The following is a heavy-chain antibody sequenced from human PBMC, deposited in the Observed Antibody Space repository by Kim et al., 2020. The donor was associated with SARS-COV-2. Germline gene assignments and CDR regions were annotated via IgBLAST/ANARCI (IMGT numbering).Heavy chain of an antibody. V-gene: IGHV4-39*07. CDR2: ST. Sequence: STYSNPTIKSRVTISVDTSKNPCSLTLSSVTAADTAVYYCARVGGLAFDIWGQGTMVTVSS. CDR3: ARVGGLAFDI. J-gene: IGHJ3*02.